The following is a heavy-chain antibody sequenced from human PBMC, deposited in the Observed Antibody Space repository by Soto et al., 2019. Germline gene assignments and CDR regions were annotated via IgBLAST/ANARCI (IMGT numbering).Heavy chain of an antibody. CDR1: GFTFSSYA. J-gene: IGHJ3*02. Sequence: EEQLLESGGELVQPGGSLRLSCVASGFTFSSYAMGWVRQAPGKGLEWVSTISGSGGSTYYADSVKGRFTISRDNSKNTLYLQMTTLCAEDTAVYYCAQRRNWYEAFDIWGQGTMVTVSS. CDR3: AQRRNWYEAFDI. CDR2: ISGSGGST. D-gene: IGHD1-1*01. V-gene: IGHV3-23*01.